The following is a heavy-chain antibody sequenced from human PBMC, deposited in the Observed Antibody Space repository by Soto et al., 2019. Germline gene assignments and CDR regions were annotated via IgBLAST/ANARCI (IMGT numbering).Heavy chain of an antibody. D-gene: IGHD2-15*01. CDR1: GGSISGSTYY. J-gene: IGHJ4*02. CDR2: IYYRGST. Sequence: QLQLQESGPGLVKPSETLSLTCTVSGGSISGSTYYWGWIRQPPGKGLEWIGSIYYRGSTYYNACLNSRVTICVDTSNNQYSLRLSSVTAADTTVYFCARHLKVAVDRDDYWVQGTLVTVSS. CDR3: ARHLKVAVDRDDY. V-gene: IGHV4-39*01.